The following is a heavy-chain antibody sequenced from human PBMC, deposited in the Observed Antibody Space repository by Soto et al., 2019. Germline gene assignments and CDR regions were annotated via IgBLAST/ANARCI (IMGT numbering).Heavy chain of an antibody. CDR1: GFTFSSYG. D-gene: IGHD3-22*01. V-gene: IGHV3-30*03. CDR3: AGQSYESRGYYYAY. CDR2: ISYDGSNK. J-gene: IGHJ4*02. Sequence: GGSLRLSCAASGFTFSSYGMHWVRQAPGKGLEWVAVISYDGSNKYYADSVKGRVTISVDTSKCHLSLKLSSVTAADTAVYYCAGQSYESRGYYYAYWGQGTLVTVSS.